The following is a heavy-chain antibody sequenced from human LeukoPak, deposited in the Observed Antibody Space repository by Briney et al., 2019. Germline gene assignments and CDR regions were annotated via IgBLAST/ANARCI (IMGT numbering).Heavy chain of an antibody. CDR2: IYTSGST. V-gene: IGHV4-4*07. CDR1: GGSISSYY. D-gene: IGHD3-3*01. Sequence: PSETLSLTCTVSGGSISSYYWSWIRQPAGKGLEWIGRIYTSGSTNYNPSLKSRVTMSVDTSKNQFSLKLSSVTAADTAVYYCARVNYDFWSGYSLFDYWGQGTLVTVSS. J-gene: IGHJ4*02. CDR3: ARVNYDFWSGYSLFDY.